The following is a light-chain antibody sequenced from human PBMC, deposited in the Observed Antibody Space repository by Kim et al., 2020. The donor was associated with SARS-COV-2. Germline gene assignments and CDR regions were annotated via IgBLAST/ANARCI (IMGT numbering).Light chain of an antibody. J-gene: IGLJ2*01. CDR3: NSRDSSGNHLV. CDR2: GKN. CDR1: SLRSYY. V-gene: IGLV3-19*01. Sequence: SSELTQDPAVSVALGQTVRITCQGDSLRSYYASCYQQKPGQAPVLVIYGKNNRPSGIPDRFSGSSSGNTASLTITGAQAEDEADYYCNSRDSSGNHLVFGGRTQLPV.